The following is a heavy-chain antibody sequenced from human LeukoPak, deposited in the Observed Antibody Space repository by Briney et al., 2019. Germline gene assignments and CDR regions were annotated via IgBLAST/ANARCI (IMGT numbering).Heavy chain of an antibody. J-gene: IGHJ4*02. CDR3: ARFSSGCSTASCSLTH. Sequence: PSETLCLTCADSGGSLSSHYWSWIRQSPGKALELIGHVFYTGTTFYNPSLKRPVTISLDTCRNEFSLKMTSVTEVDTAVYYCARFSSGCSTASCSLTHWGQGILVTVSS. D-gene: IGHD1-26*01. V-gene: IGHV4-59*11. CDR2: VFYTGTT. CDR1: GGSLSSHY.